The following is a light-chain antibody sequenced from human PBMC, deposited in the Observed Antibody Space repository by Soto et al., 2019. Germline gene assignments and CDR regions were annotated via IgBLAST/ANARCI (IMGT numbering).Light chain of an antibody. V-gene: IGKV3-20*01. CDR1: QSVTTY. J-gene: IGKJ1*01. Sequence: DNGVTKSPATLSLSLGERATLSCRASQSVTTYLAWYQQKPGQAPRLLIYGASSRATGIPDRFSGSGSGTDFTLTISRLEPEDFAVYYCQQYGSSSPWTFGQGTKVDIK. CDR3: QQYGSSSPWT. CDR2: GAS.